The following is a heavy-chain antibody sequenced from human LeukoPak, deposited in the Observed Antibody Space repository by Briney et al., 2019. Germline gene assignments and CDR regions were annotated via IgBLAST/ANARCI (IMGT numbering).Heavy chain of an antibody. CDR2: VYYSGST. D-gene: IGHD2-15*01. Sequence: SETLSVTCTVSGGSISGYYGSWIRQPPGKGMEWIAYVYYSGSTNYNPSLESRLTISVDTSKNQFSLKLSSVTAADTAVYYCAREDCSGGSCYSYYYYGMDVWGQGTTVTVSS. CDR3: AREDCSGGSCYSYYYYGMDV. V-gene: IGHV4-59*01. J-gene: IGHJ6*02. CDR1: GGSISGYY.